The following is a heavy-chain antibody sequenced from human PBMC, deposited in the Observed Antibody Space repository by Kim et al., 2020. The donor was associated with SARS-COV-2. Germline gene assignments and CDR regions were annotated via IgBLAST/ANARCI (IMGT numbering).Heavy chain of an antibody. V-gene: IGHV1-69*04. J-gene: IGHJ6*02. Sequence: FQGRVTMTADKSTSTAYMELSSLRSEDTAVYYCARGGATGYYDYYCGMDVWGQGTTVTVSS. D-gene: IGHD3-9*01. CDR3: ARGGATGYYDYYCGMDV.